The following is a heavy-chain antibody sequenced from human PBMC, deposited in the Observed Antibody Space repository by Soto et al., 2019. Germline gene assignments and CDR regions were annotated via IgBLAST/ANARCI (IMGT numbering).Heavy chain of an antibody. CDR3: ARGPLYSSSWPYWFDP. Sequence: PGGSLRIGCAASGVTVSNNYMTWVRQAPGKGLEWVSVIYSGGSTYYADSVKGRFTISRDNSKNTLYLQMNSLRAEDTAVYYCARGPLYSSSWPYWFDPWGQGTLVTVSS. CDR1: GVTVSNNY. V-gene: IGHV3-53*01. D-gene: IGHD6-13*01. J-gene: IGHJ5*02. CDR2: IYSGGST.